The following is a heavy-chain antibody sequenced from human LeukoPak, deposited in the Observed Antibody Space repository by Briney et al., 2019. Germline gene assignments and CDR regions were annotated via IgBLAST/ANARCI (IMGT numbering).Heavy chain of an antibody. CDR1: GFTFGSYA. J-gene: IGHJ4*02. V-gene: IGHV3-23*01. CDR2: ISGSGGST. D-gene: IGHD6-13*01. CDR3: ARQYSSSWVGY. Sequence: PGGSLRLSCAASGFTFGSYAMSWVRQAPGKGLEWVSAISGSGGSTYYADSVKGRFTISRNNSKNTLYLQMNSLRAEDTAVYYCARQYSSSWVGYWGQGTLVTVSS.